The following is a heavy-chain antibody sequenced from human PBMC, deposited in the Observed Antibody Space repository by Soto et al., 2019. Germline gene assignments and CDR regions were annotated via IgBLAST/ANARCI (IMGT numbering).Heavy chain of an antibody. CDR3: ARFSWYYYYMDV. D-gene: IGHD2-15*01. Sequence: SVKVSCKASGGTFSSYTISWVRQAPGQGLEWMGRIIPILGIANYAQKFQGRVTITADKSTSTAYMELRSLRSDDTVVYYCARFSWYYYYMDVWGKGTTVTVSS. J-gene: IGHJ6*03. CDR1: GGTFSSYT. CDR2: IIPILGIA. V-gene: IGHV1-69*02.